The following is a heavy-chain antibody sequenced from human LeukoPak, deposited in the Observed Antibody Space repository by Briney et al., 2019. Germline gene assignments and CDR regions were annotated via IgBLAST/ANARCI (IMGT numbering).Heavy chain of an antibody. J-gene: IGHJ4*02. V-gene: IGHV1-18*01. CDR3: ARDRRAVAGTRYFDY. Sequence: ASVKVSCKASGYTFTSYGISWVRQAPGQGLEWMGWISAYNGNTNYAQKPQGRVTMTTDTSTSTAYMELRSLRSDDTAVYYCARDRRAVAGTRYFDYWGQGTLVTVSS. CDR1: GYTFTSYG. CDR2: ISAYNGNT. D-gene: IGHD6-19*01.